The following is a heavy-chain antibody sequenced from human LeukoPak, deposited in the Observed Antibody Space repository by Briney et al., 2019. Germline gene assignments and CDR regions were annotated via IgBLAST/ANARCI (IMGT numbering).Heavy chain of an antibody. CDR3: ASLRAAGTIDY. D-gene: IGHD6-13*01. V-gene: IGHV4-4*07. CDR1: GGSISSYY. CDR2: IYTSGST. J-gene: IGHJ4*02. Sequence: PSETLSLTCTVPGGSISSYYWSWIRQPAGKGLEWIGRIYTSGSTNYNPSLKSRVTMSVDTSKNQFSLKLSSVTAADTAVYFCASLRAAGTIDYWGQGTLVTVSS.